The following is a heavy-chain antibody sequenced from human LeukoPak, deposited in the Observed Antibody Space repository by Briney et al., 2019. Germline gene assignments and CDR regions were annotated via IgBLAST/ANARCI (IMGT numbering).Heavy chain of an antibody. CDR1: GFTFSSYS. V-gene: IGHV3-21*01. J-gene: IGHJ4*02. D-gene: IGHD6-13*01. Sequence: GGSLRLSCAASGFTFSSYSMNWVRQAPGKGLEWVSSISSSSSYIYYADSVEGRFTISRDNAKNSLYLQMNSLRAEDTAVYYCAREKQSSWFFDYWGQGTLVTVSS. CDR3: AREKQSSWFFDY. CDR2: ISSSSSYI.